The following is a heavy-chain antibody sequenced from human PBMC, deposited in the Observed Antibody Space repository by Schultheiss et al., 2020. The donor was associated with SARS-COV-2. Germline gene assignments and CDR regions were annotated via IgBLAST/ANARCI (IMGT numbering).Heavy chain of an antibody. CDR1: GFPVSSNY. CDR3: AAMANFDY. Sequence: GGSLRLSCAASGFPVSSNYMSWVRQAPGKGLEWVANIKQDGSEKYYVDSVKGRFTISRDNAKNSLYLQMNSLRAEDTAVYYCAAMANFDYWGQGTLVTVSS. CDR2: IKQDGSEK. J-gene: IGHJ4*02. V-gene: IGHV3-7*03. D-gene: IGHD5-18*01.